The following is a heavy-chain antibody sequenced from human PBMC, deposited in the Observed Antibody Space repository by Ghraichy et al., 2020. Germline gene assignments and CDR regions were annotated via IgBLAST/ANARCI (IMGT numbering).Heavy chain of an antibody. D-gene: IGHD4-17*01. CDR2: IYPGDSDT. CDR1: GYSFTSYW. Sequence: GESLNISCKGSGYSFTSYWIGWMRQMPGKGLEWMGIIYPGDSDTRYSPSFQGQVTISADKSISTAYLQWSSLKASDTAMYYCARHEAMTTAHNWFDPWGQGTLVTVSS. CDR3: ARHEAMTTAHNWFDP. V-gene: IGHV5-51*01. J-gene: IGHJ5*02.